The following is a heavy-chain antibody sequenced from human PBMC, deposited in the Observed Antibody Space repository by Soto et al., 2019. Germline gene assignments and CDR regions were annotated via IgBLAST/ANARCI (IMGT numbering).Heavy chain of an antibody. V-gene: IGHV3-30-3*01. D-gene: IGHD3-3*01. CDR2: ISYDGSNK. CDR3: ARDGGSYDFWSGYYEWRYGMDG. Sequence: QVQLVESGGGVVQPGRSLRLSCAASGFTFSSYAMHWVRQAPGKGLEWVAVISYDGSNKYYADSVKGRFTISRDNSKNTLYLQMNSLRAEDTAVYYCARDGGSYDFWSGYYEWRYGMDGWGQGTTVTVSS. CDR1: GFTFSSYA. J-gene: IGHJ6*02.